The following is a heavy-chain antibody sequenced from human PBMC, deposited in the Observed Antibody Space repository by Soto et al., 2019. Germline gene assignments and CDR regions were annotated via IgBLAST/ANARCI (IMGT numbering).Heavy chain of an antibody. CDR2: IKPDGSEI. CDR1: GFSFSSYW. D-gene: IGHD6-6*01. V-gene: IGHV3-7*05. J-gene: IGHJ4*02. Sequence: EVQLVESGGGLVQPGGSLRLSCAASGFSFSSYWMSWVRQVPGKGLEWVANIKPDGSEIYYVDSVKGRFTISRDNAKNSVYLQMNSMSAEDTAMYHCARSISARPGDNWGQGTLVTVAS. CDR3: ARSISARPGDN.